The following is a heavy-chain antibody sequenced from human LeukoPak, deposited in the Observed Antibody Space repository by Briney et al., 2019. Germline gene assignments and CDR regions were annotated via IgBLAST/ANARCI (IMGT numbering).Heavy chain of an antibody. CDR3: ANVSLGKLAPMDV. Sequence: KPSETLSLTCAVYGGSFSGFYWSWIRQPPGKGLEWIGEINHSGSTNCNPSLKSRVTISVDTSKNQFSLKLSSVTAADTAVYYCANVSLGKLAPMDVWGQGTTVTVSS. CDR1: GGSFSGFY. V-gene: IGHV4-34*01. D-gene: IGHD3-10*01. CDR2: INHSGST. J-gene: IGHJ6*02.